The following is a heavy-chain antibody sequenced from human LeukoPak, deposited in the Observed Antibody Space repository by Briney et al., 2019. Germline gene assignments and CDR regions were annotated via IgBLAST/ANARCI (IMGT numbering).Heavy chain of an antibody. D-gene: IGHD3-16*01. Sequence: GGSLRLSCTASGFTFSSYWMSWVRQTPEKGLEWVANIKQDGSEKVYVDSVKGRFTISRDNAKNTLYLQMNSLRAEDTAVYYCARVNVCPRCHFDYWGQGTLVTVSS. CDR2: IKQDGSEK. V-gene: IGHV3-7*02. J-gene: IGHJ4*02. CDR3: ARVNVCPRCHFDY. CDR1: GFTFSSYW.